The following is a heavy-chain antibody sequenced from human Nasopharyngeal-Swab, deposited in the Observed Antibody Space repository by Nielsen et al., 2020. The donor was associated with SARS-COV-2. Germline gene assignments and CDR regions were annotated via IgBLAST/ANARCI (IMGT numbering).Heavy chain of an antibody. V-gene: IGHV3-7*01. CDR2: IKQDGSEK. D-gene: IGHD6-19*01. J-gene: IGHJ4*02. Sequence: GESLKISCAASGFTFSSYWMSWVRQAPGKGLEWVANIKQDGSEKYYVDSVKGRFTISRDNAKNSLYLQMNSLRVEDTAVYYCARDQFSASSGWDYWGQGTLVTVSS. CDR3: ARDQFSASSGWDY. CDR1: GFTFSSYW.